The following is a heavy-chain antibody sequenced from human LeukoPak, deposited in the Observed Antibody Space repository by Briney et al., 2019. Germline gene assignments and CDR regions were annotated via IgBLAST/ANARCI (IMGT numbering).Heavy chain of an antibody. CDR1: GGSISSSSYY. D-gene: IGHD6-6*01. Sequence: PSETLSLTCTVSGGSISSSSYYWGWIRQPPGKGLEWIGSIYYSGSTYYNPSLKSRVTISVDTSKNQFSLKLSSVTAADTAVYYCARVLRARIAARPYYYYYMDVWGKGTTVTVSS. V-gene: IGHV4-39*01. CDR3: ARVLRARIAARPYYYYYMDV. J-gene: IGHJ6*03. CDR2: IYYSGST.